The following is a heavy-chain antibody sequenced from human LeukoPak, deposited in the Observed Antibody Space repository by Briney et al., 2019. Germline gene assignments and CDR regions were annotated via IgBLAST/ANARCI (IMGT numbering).Heavy chain of an antibody. V-gene: IGHV3-21*01. J-gene: IGHJ2*01. CDR3: ARRLSSGYYRYFDL. CDR1: GFTFSSYS. CDR2: ISSTSSSI. D-gene: IGHD3-22*01. Sequence: NSGGSLRLSCAASGFTFSSYSMNWVRQAPGKGLEWVSSISSTSSSIYYADSVMGRFTISRDNAKNSVYLQMNSLGAEDTAVYYCARRLSSGYYRYFDLWGRGTLVTVSS.